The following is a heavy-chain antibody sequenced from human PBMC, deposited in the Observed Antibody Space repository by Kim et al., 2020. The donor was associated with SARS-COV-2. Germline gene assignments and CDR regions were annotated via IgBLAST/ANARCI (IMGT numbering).Heavy chain of an antibody. V-gene: IGHV4-61*03. J-gene: IGHJ4*02. CDR3: ARGGIAVAGDFDY. D-gene: IGHD6-19*01. Sequence: YNPSLKRRVTISVDTSTNHSSLKLGAVTAADTAVYYCARGGIAVAGDFDYWGQGTLVTVSS.